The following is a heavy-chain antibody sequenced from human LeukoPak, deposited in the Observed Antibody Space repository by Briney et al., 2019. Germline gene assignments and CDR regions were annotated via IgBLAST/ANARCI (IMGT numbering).Heavy chain of an antibody. CDR1: GFTFSSYE. V-gene: IGHV3-48*03. J-gene: IGHJ4*02. CDR2: ITNSGDII. Sequence: GGSLRLPCAASGFTFSSYEMNWVRQAPGKGLEWVSYITNSGDIIYCADSVKGRFTISRDNAKNSLYLQMNSLRADDTAVYYCARADTAMAMRLDYWGQGTLVTVSS. CDR3: ARADTAMAMRLDY. D-gene: IGHD5-18*01.